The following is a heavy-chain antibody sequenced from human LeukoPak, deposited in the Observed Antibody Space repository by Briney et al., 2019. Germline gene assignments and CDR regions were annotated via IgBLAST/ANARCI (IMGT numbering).Heavy chain of an antibody. CDR2: ISGSGGRT. D-gene: IGHD2-15*01. CDR1: GFTFSSYV. CDR3: AKIRSEVVVAATNY. Sequence: GGSLRLSCAASGFTFSSYVMSWVRQAPGKGLEWVSAISGSGGRTYYADSVKGRFTISRDNSKDTLFLQMDSLRAEDTAVYYCAKIRSEVVVAATNYWGQGTLVSVSS. J-gene: IGHJ4*02. V-gene: IGHV3-23*01.